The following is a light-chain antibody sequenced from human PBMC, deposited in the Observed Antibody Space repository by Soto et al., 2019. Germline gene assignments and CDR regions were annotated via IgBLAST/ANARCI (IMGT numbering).Light chain of an antibody. V-gene: IGLV2-14*01. CDR3: SSYTSSSVV. CDR2: EIS. CDR1: SSDVGGYNY. J-gene: IGLJ2*01. Sequence: QSALTQPASVSGPPGQSITISCTGTSSDVGGYNYVSWYQQHPGKAPKLMIFEISNRTSEVSNRFSGSKSGNTASLTISGLQAEDEADYYCSSYTSSSVVFGGGTKLTVL.